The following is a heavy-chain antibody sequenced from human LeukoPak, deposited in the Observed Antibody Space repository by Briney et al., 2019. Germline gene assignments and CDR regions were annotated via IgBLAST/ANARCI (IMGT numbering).Heavy chain of an antibody. J-gene: IGHJ6*03. V-gene: IGHV3-48*03. CDR3: ARFGLGGSGTSGYYYYMDV. CDR1: GFTFSSYE. CDR2: ISSSGSTI. D-gene: IGHD3-10*01. Sequence: GGSLRLSCAASGFTFSSYEMNWVRQAPGKGLEWVSYISSSGSTIYYADSVKGRFTISRDNAKNTLYLQMNSLRAEDTAVYYCARFGLGGSGTSGYYYYMDVWGKGTTVTISS.